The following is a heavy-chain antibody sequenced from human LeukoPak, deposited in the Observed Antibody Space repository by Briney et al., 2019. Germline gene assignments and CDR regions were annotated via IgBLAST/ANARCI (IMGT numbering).Heavy chain of an antibody. D-gene: IGHD2-2*01. CDR3: ARHEGVVPAAPGWFDP. V-gene: IGHV5-51*01. CDR1: GFRFSDYW. Sequence: GESLKISCEGSGFRFSDYWIAWVRQMPGKGLEWMGNVYPGDSDTRYTPSFQGQVTISADKSISTAYLQWSSLKASDTAMYYCARHEGVVPAAPGWFDPWGQGTLVTVSS. J-gene: IGHJ5*02. CDR2: VYPGDSDT.